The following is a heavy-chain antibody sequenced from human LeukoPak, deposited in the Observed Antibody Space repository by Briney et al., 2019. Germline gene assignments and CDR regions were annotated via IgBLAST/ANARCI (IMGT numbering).Heavy chain of an antibody. CDR3: ARGSGWHNWFDP. CDR1: GYTFTGYY. D-gene: IGHD6-19*01. V-gene: IGHV1-2*02. Sequence: ASVKVSCKASGYTFTGYYMNWVRQAPGQGLEWMGWINPNSGGTNYAQKFQGRVTMTRDTSISTAYMELSRLRSDDTAVYYCARGSGWHNWFDPWGQGTLVTVSS. CDR2: INPNSGGT. J-gene: IGHJ5*02.